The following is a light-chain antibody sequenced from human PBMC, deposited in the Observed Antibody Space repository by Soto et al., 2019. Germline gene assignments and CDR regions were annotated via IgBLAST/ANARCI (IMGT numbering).Light chain of an antibody. V-gene: IGLV7-46*01. CDR3: LLSYSGAWV. CDR2: DIS. CDR1: TGAVTSDHW. J-gene: IGLJ3*02. Sequence: QSVVTQEPSLTVSPGGTVTLTCGSSTGAVTSDHWPYWFQQKPGQAPRTLIYDISSKHSWTPARFSGSLLGGKAALSLSGAQPEDEADYYCLLSYSGAWVFGGGTKLTVL.